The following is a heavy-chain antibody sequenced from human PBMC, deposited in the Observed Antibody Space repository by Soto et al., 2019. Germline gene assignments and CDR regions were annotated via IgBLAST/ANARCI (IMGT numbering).Heavy chain of an antibody. V-gene: IGHV4-31*03. CDR2: IYHSGST. Sequence: QVQLQESGPGLVKPSQTLSLTCTVSGGSISSGGYYWSWIRQHPGKGLEWIGYIYHSGSTYYNPSLKSRATISVDTSKKQFSLKLSSVTAADTAVYYCARGAVPGWFDPWGQGTLVTVSS. J-gene: IGHJ5*02. CDR1: GGSISSGGYY. CDR3: ARGAVPGWFDP.